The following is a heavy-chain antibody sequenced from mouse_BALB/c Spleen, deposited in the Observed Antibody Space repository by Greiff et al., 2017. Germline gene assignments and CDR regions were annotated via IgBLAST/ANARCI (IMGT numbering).Heavy chain of an antibody. CDR1: GFNIKDTY. J-gene: IGHJ4*01. Sequence: VQLQQSGAELVKPGASVKLSCTASGFNIKDTYMHWVKQRPEQGLEWIGRIDPNNGNTKYDQKFKGKATITADTSSNTAYLQLSSLTSEDTAVYYGARVRLWDYYAMDYWGQGTSVTVSA. CDR2: IDPNNGNT. V-gene: IGHV14-3*02. CDR3: ARVRLWDYYAMDY.